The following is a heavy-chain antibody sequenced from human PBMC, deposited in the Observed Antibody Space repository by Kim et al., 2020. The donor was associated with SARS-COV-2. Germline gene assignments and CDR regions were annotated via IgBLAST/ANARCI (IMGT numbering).Heavy chain of an antibody. D-gene: IGHD3-22*01. CDR1: GFTFSSHS. CDR2: ISSRSLTI. CDR3: ARDQYYYDSSGPTGDY. Sequence: GGSLRLSCAVSGFTFSSHSMNWVRQAPGKGLEWVSYISSRSLTIYYADSVKGRFRISRDNAKNSLYLQMNSLRDEDTAVYYCARDQYYYDSSGPTGDYWGQGTLVTVSS. J-gene: IGHJ4*02. V-gene: IGHV3-48*02.